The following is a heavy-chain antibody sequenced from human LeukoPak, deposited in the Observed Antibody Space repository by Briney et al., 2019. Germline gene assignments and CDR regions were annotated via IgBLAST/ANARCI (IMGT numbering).Heavy chain of an antibody. Sequence: SETLSLTCTVSGGSISSSSYYWGWIRQPPGKGLEWIGSIYYSGSTYYNPSLKSRVTISVDTSKNQFSLRLSSVTAADTAVYYCARSYYDFLTGYYLDYWGQGTLVTVSS. D-gene: IGHD3-9*01. CDR3: ARSYYDFLTGYYLDY. V-gene: IGHV4-39*07. CDR1: GGSISSSSYY. CDR2: IYYSGST. J-gene: IGHJ4*02.